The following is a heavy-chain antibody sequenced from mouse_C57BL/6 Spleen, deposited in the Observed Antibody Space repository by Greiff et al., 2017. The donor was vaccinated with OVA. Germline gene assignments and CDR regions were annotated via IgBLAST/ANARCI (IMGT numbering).Heavy chain of an antibody. CDR3: AVYGSSFAY. V-gene: IGHV1-85*01. CDR1: GYTFTSYD. D-gene: IGHD1-1*01. J-gene: IGHJ3*01. CDR2: IYPRDGST. Sequence: VQRVESGPELVKPGASVKLSCKASGYTFTSYDINWVKQRPGQGLEWIGWIYPRDGSTKYNEKFKGKATLTVDTSSSTAYMELHSLTSEDSAVYFCAVYGSSFAYWGQGTLVTVSA.